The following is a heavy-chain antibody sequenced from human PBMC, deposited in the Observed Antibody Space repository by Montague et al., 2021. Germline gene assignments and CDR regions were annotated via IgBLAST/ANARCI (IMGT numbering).Heavy chain of an antibody. V-gene: IGHV4-34*01. Sequence: SETLSLTCTVYGGSFSGYYWSWICQSPGKGLEWIGEINHSGSTNYNPSLKSRVTMSVDTSKNQFSLRLSSVTVADTAVYYCAREWGAFDSWGQGTLVTVSS. J-gene: IGHJ4*02. CDR1: GGSFSGYY. D-gene: IGHD2-8*01. CDR3: AREWGAFDS. CDR2: INHSGST.